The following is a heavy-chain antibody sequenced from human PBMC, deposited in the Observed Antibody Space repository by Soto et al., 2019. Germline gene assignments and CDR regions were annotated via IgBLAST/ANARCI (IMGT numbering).Heavy chain of an antibody. CDR2: ISAYNGNT. D-gene: IGHD5-18*01. J-gene: IGHJ6*04. CDR1: GYTFTSYG. CDR3: ARGGYSYGYYYYYGTEG. Sequence: ASVNVSCKASGYTFTSYGISWVRQAPGQGLEWMGWISAYNGNTNYAQKLQGRVTMTTDTSTSTAYMELRSLRSDDTAVYYCARGGYSYGYYYYYGTEGWGEGTTVTVSP. V-gene: IGHV1-18*04.